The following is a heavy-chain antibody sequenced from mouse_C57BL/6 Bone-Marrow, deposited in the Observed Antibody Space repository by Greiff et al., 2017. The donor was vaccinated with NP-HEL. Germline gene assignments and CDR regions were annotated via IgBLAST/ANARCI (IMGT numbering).Heavy chain of an antibody. CDR2: IYPGDGDT. Sequence: VQVVESGPELVKPGASVKISCKASGYAFSSSWMNWVKQRPGKGLEWIGRIYPGDGDTNYNGKFKGKATLTADKSSSTAYMQLSSLTSEDSAVYFCAREEPCLGYWGQGTSVTVSS. J-gene: IGHJ4*01. CDR1: GYAFSSSW. CDR3: AREEPCLGY. V-gene: IGHV1-82*01.